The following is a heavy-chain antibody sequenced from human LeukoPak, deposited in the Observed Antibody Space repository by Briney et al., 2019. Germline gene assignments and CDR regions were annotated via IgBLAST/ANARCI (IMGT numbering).Heavy chain of an antibody. Sequence: GESLKISCKGSGYSFTSYWIGWVRQMPGKGLEWMGIIYPGDSDTRYSPSFQGQVTISADKSISTAYLQWSSLKASDTAMYYCARPVIRYSGYDYYDYWGQGTLVTVSS. CDR3: ARPVIRYSGYDYYDY. V-gene: IGHV5-51*01. CDR1: GYSFTSYW. CDR2: IYPGDSDT. J-gene: IGHJ4*02. D-gene: IGHD5-12*01.